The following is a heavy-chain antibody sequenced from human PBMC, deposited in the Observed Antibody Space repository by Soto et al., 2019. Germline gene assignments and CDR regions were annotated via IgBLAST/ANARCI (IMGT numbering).Heavy chain of an antibody. V-gene: IGHV1-18*01. Sequence: QVQLVQSGAEVKKPGASVKVSCKASGYTFTNFGISWVRQAPGQGLEWMGWISAYNGNTNYAQKFQGRVTMTTDTSPSTAYMEVRGLRFDDTAVYYCARGGTPIASWGQGTLVTVSS. CDR3: ARGGTPIAS. D-gene: IGHD3-16*01. J-gene: IGHJ4*02. CDR2: ISAYNGNT. CDR1: GYTFTNFG.